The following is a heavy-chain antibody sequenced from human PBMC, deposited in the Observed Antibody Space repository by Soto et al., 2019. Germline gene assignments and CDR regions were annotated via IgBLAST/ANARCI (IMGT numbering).Heavy chain of an antibody. V-gene: IGHV3-48*02. J-gene: IGHJ4*02. CDR2: ISTSNSTI. Sequence: EVQLVESGGGLVQPGASLRLSCAASGFTFTSYSMNWVRQAPGKGLEWVSYISTSNSTIYYADSVKGRFTISRDNAKNSLYLQMSSLRDEDTALYYCARSSGGGLYDSWGQGTLVTVTS. D-gene: IGHD6-19*01. CDR1: GFTFTSYS. CDR3: ARSSGGGLYDS.